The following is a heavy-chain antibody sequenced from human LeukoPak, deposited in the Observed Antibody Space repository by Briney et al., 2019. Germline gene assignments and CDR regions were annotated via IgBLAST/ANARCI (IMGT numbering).Heavy chain of an antibody. CDR3: ARARTVTPRSYFDY. J-gene: IGHJ4*02. CDR2: INHSGST. Sequence: SSETLSLTCAVYGGSFSGYYWSWIRQPPGKGLEWIGEINHSGSTNYNPSLKSRVTISVDTSKNQFSLKLSSVTAADTAVYYCARARTVTPRSYFDYWGQGTLVTVSS. V-gene: IGHV4-34*01. D-gene: IGHD4-17*01. CDR1: GGSFSGYY.